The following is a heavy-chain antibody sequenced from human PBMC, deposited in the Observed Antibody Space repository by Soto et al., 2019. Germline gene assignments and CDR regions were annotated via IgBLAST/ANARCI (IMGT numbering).Heavy chain of an antibody. CDR3: ARDQFYGSASSNYIYQYYYGMDV. V-gene: IGHV3-53*02. Sequence: EVQLLETGGGLIQPGGSLKPSCAASGFTVSVHYMNWVRQAPGKGLEWVSLVDSRGSTYYADSVKGRFTISRDNSKNTLYLQMNSLRVEDTAVYYCARDQFYGSASSNYIYQYYYGMDVWGQGTTVTVSS. CDR2: VDSRGST. J-gene: IGHJ6*02. D-gene: IGHD3-10*01. CDR1: GFTVSVHY.